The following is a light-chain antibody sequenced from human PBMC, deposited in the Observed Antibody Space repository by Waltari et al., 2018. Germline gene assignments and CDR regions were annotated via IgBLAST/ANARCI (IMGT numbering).Light chain of an antibody. CDR3: SSYTSSSSWV. CDR2: EVS. CDR1: SSHVCGYDS. J-gene: IGLJ3*02. V-gene: IGLV2-14*01. Sequence: QSALTQHASVSGSPGQSITISCTGTSSHVCGYDSVSWYQKHTGKATKLMIYEVSKRPSGVSSRFSGSKSANTASLTISVLQAEDEADYYCSSYTSSSSWVFGGGTKLTVL.